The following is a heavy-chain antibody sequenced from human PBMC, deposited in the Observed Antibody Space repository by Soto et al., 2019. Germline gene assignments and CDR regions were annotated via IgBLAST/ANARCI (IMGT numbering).Heavy chain of an antibody. J-gene: IGHJ5*02. CDR1: GGTFSSYA. D-gene: IGHD1-26*01. CDR3: AKDLEVVGATRWGFDT. Sequence: SVKVSCKASGGTFSSYAISWARQAPGQGLEWMGGIIPIFGTANYAQKFQGRVTITADESTSTAYMGLSSLRDEDTSVYYCAKDLEVVGATRWGFDTWGQGTLVTVSS. CDR2: IIPIFGTA. V-gene: IGHV1-69*13.